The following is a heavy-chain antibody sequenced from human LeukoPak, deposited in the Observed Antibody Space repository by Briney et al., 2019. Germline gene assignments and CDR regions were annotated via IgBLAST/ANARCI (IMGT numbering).Heavy chain of an antibody. CDR2: ISTNNGNT. CDR1: GYTFTTYG. V-gene: IGHV1-18*01. CDR3: ARNPLYSSSWTLYYYYYYMDV. J-gene: IGHJ6*03. D-gene: IGHD6-13*01. Sequence: ASVTVSCTASGYTFTTYGISWVRQAPRQGLEWMGWISTNNGNTNYAQKLQDRVTMTTDTSTSAAYMELRSLRSDDTAVYYCARNPLYSSSWTLYYYYYYMDVWGKGTTVTISS.